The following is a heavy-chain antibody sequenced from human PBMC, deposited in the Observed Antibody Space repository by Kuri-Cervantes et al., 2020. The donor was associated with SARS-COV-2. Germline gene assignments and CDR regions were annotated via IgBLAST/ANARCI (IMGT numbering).Heavy chain of an antibody. V-gene: IGHV4-30-2*01. CDR3: VAAILGVDTGYFQH. CDR1: GYSISSGGYS. Sequence: LRLSCAVSGYSISSGGYSWSWIRQPPGKGLEWIGSIYQAGSTFYNPSLKSRVSTSLDRSKNQHSLNLSSVTAADTAVYYCVAAILGVDTGYFQHWGQGTLVTVSS. CDR2: IYQAGST. J-gene: IGHJ1*01. D-gene: IGHD3-3*01.